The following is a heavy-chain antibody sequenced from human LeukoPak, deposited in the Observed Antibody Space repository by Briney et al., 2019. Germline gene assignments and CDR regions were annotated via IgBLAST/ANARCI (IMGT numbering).Heavy chain of an antibody. CDR1: GFTFSNYG. V-gene: IGHV3-30*02. D-gene: IGHD1-14*01. J-gene: IGHJ4*02. CDR2: IRYDGNNK. Sequence: GGSLRLSCGASGFTFSNYGMLWVRPAPGKGLEWVAFIRYDGNNKLYADSVKGRFTISRDSSKNTLYLHINSLRAEDTAVYYCAKDNPLDYWGQGTLVIVSS. CDR3: AKDNPLDY.